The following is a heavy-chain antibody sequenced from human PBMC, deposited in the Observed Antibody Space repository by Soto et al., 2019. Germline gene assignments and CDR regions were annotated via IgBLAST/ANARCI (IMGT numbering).Heavy chain of an antibody. CDR2: IGTSAASR. CDR3: VRDGPSGAFDI. D-gene: IGHD6-25*01. Sequence: GGSLRLSCVVSGFTFSLYNMNWVRQAPGKGLEWVSHIGTSAASRSDADSVRGRFTISRDDAHNSLFLHMESLRADDTAVYYCVRDGPSGAFDIWGQGIMVTVSS. J-gene: IGHJ3*02. V-gene: IGHV3-48*01. CDR1: GFTFSLYN.